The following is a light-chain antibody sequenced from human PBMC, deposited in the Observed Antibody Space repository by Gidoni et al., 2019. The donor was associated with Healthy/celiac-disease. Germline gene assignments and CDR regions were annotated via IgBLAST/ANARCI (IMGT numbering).Light chain of an antibody. J-gene: IGKJ4*01. CDR2: LGS. V-gene: IGKV2-28*01. Sequence: DIVMTQSPLSLPVTPGEPASISCRSSQSLLHSNGYNYLDWYLQKPGQSPQLLIYLGSNRASGVPDRFSGGGSGTDFTLKISRVEAEDVGVYYCMQALQTPTFGGXTKVEIK. CDR3: MQALQTPT. CDR1: QSLLHSNGYNY.